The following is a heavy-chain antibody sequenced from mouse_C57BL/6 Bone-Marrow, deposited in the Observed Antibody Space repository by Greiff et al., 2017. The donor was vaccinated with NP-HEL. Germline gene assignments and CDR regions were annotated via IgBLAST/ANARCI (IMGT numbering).Heavy chain of an antibody. CDR3: ARFPYYSNYGY. D-gene: IGHD2-5*01. J-gene: IGHJ2*01. CDR2: IYPRSGNT. V-gene: IGHV1-81*01. Sequence: VKLMESGAELARPGASVKLSCKASGYTFTSYGISWVKQRTGQGLEWIGEIYPRSGNTYYNEKFKGKATLTADKSSSTAYMELRSLTSEDSAVYFCARFPYYSNYGYWGQGTTLTVSS. CDR1: GYTFTSYG.